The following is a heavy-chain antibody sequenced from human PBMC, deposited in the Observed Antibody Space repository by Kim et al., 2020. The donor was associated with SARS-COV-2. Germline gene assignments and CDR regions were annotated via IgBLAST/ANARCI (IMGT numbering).Heavy chain of an antibody. CDR2: ITGNGDTT. D-gene: IGHD2-2*01. CDR1: GFTFSNFA. J-gene: IGHJ4*02. CDR3: AKALLWGKDFFDY. V-gene: IGHV3-23*01. Sequence: GGSLRLSCAASGFTFSNFAMSWVRQAPGKGLEWVSIITGNGDTTYYADSVKGRFTISGDSSKNTLYLQMNSLRAEDTAVYYCAKALLWGKDFFDYWGQGTLVTVSS.